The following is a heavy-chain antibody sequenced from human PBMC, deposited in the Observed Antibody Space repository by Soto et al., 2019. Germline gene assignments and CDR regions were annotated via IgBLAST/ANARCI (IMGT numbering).Heavy chain of an antibody. J-gene: IGHJ3*02. CDR3: ARVKRYHDSPAAFDI. CDR1: GFNFRDYY. Sequence: QVQLVESGGGLVEPGGSLRLSCAASGFNFRDYYMTWIRQAPGKGLEWVSYITNRGSYIYYADSVKGRFTISRDNAMNSLYPQMNSLRAEDTAVYYCARVKRYHDSPAAFDIWGQGTLVTVSS. CDR2: ITNRGSYI. D-gene: IGHD3-22*01. V-gene: IGHV3-11*04.